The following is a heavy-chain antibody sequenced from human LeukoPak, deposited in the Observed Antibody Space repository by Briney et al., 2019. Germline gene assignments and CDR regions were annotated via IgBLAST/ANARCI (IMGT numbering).Heavy chain of an antibody. J-gene: IGHJ4*02. V-gene: IGHV4-34*01. Sequence: SETLSLXCAVYGGSFSGYYWSWIRQPPGKGLEWIGEINHSGSTNYNPSLKSRVTISVDTSKNQFSLKLSSVTAADTAVYYCARLGYYFDYWGQGTLVTVSS. CDR3: ARLGYYFDY. CDR1: GGSFSGYY. CDR2: INHSGST.